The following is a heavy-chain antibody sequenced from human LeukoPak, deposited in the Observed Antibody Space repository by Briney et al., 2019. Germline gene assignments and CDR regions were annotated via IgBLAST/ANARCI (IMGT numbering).Heavy chain of an antibody. V-gene: IGHV3-53*01. CDR2: IYVGGST. Sequence: GGSLRLSCAASGFTVSSNDMSWVRQAPGKGLEWVSVIYVGGSTYYADSVKGRFTISRDNSKNTLYLQMNSLRAEDTAVYYCARDRESGITMVRGVIRGYMNVWGKGTTVTVSS. J-gene: IGHJ6*03. CDR3: ARDRESGITMVRGVIRGYMNV. CDR1: GFTVSSND. D-gene: IGHD3-10*01.